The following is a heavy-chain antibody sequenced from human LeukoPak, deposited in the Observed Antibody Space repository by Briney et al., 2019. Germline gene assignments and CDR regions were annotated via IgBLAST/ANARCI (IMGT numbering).Heavy chain of an antibody. CDR3: ARHSGHYDFWIGYSGPYYFDY. CDR1: GGSISSYY. J-gene: IGHJ4*02. Sequence: NPSETLSLTCTVSGGSISSYYWSWIRQPPGKGLEWIGYIYYSGSTNYNPSLKSRVTISVDTSKNQFSLKLSSVTAADTAVYYCARHSGHYDFWIGYSGPYYFDYWGQGTLVTVSS. V-gene: IGHV4-59*08. CDR2: IYYSGST. D-gene: IGHD3-3*01.